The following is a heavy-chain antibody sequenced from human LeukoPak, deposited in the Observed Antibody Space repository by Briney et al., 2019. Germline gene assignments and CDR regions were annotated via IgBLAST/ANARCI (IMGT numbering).Heavy chain of an antibody. Sequence: GASVKVSCKASGYTFTGYGISWVRQAPGQGLEWMGWISAYNGNTSYAQKLQGRVTMTTDTSTSTAYMELRSLRSDDTAVYYCARALGLIHSGSYRNYFDYWGQGTLVTVSS. CDR2: ISAYNGNT. CDR1: GYTFTGYG. V-gene: IGHV1-18*01. D-gene: IGHD1-26*01. J-gene: IGHJ4*02. CDR3: ARALGLIHSGSYRNYFDY.